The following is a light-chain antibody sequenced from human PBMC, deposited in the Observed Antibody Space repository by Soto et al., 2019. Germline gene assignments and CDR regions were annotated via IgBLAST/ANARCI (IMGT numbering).Light chain of an antibody. CDR1: QSVRNY. J-gene: IGKJ5*01. CDR2: DAS. Sequence: IVLTHSPATLSLSPWETATLSCRASQSVRNYLAWYQQKPGQAPRLLIYDASNRATGIPARFSGTGSETDFTLTISSLEPEDFAIYYCQQRSNWPSITFGQGTGLEIK. CDR3: QQRSNWPSIT. V-gene: IGKV3-11*01.